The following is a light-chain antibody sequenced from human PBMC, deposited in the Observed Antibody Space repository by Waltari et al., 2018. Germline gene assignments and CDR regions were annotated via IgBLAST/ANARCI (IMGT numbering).Light chain of an antibody. CDR1: KDISNY. J-gene: IGKJ1*01. CDR2: DAS. V-gene: IGKV1-33*01. Sequence: DIQMTQSPSSLSASVGDRVTITCQASKDISNYLNWYQQKPGKAPQLLIYDASNLETGVPSRFSGSGSGTDFTFTISSLQPEDIATYYCQQYDNLPRTFGQGTKVEIK. CDR3: QQYDNLPRT.